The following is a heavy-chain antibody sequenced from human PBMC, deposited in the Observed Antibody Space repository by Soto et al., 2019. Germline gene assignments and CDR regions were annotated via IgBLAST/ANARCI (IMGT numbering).Heavy chain of an antibody. CDR3: ARDGSYYYDSSGYPYWYFDL. D-gene: IGHD3-22*01. Sequence: QVQLVESGGGLVKPGGSLRLSCAASGFTFSDYYMSWIRQAPGKGLEWVSYISCSGSTIYYADSVKGRFTISRDNAKNSLYLQMNSLRAEDTAVYYCARDGSYYYDSSGYPYWYFDLWGRGTLVTVSS. J-gene: IGHJ2*01. V-gene: IGHV3-11*01. CDR1: GFTFSDYY. CDR2: ISCSGSTI.